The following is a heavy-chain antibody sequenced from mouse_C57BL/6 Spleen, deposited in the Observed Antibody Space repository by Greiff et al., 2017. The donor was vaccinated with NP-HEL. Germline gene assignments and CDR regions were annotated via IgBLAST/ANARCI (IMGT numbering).Heavy chain of an antibody. D-gene: IGHD2-4*01. Sequence: EVQLQQSGAELVRPGASVKLSCTASGFNIKDDYMHWVKQRPEQGLEWIGWIDPENGDTEYASKFQGKATITADTSSNTAYLQLSSLTSEDTAVYYCTTKIYYDYDGYYFDYWGQGTTLTVSS. CDR2: IDPENGDT. CDR1: GFNIKDDY. CDR3: TTKIYYDYDGYYFDY. J-gene: IGHJ2*01. V-gene: IGHV14-4*01.